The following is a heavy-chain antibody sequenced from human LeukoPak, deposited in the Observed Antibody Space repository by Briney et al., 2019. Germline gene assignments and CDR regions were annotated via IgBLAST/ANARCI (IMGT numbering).Heavy chain of an antibody. V-gene: IGHV1-2*02. CDR1: GYXFTGYY. Sequence: ASVKVSCKASGYXFTGYYMHWVRQAPGQGLEWMGLINPNSGGTNYAQRFQGRVTMTRDTSISTAYMELSRLRSDDTAVYYCARDVDGYNSNWFDPWGQGTLVTVSS. CDR3: ARDVDGYNSNWFDP. J-gene: IGHJ5*02. D-gene: IGHD5-24*01. CDR2: INPNSGGT.